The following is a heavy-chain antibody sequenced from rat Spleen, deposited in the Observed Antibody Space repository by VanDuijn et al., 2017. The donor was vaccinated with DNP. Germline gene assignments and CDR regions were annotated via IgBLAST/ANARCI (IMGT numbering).Heavy chain of an antibody. CDR1: GFTFSNYD. D-gene: IGHD4-2*01. CDR2: ISNNGGSV. CDR3: STLTGDH. J-gene: IGHJ3*01. V-gene: IGHV5-20*01. Sequence: EVQLVESGGGLVQPGRSIKLSCATSGFTFSNYDMAWVRQAPTKGLAWVASISNNGGSVDYGDSVKGRFIISRDNAKNILYLEMDSLRSEDTATYYCSTLTGDHWGQGTLVTVSS.